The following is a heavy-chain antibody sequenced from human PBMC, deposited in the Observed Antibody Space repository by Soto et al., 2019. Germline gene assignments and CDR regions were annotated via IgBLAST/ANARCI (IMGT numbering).Heavy chain of an antibody. D-gene: IGHD6-6*01. V-gene: IGHV5-51*01. Sequence: GESLKISCKGSGYSFTSYWIGWVRQMPGKGLEWMGINYPGDSDTRYSPSFQGQVTISADKSISTAYLQWSSLKASDTAMYYCALAARPGYYYYYGMDVWGQGTTVTVSS. CDR2: NYPGDSDT. J-gene: IGHJ6*02. CDR3: ALAARPGYYYYYGMDV. CDR1: GYSFTSYW.